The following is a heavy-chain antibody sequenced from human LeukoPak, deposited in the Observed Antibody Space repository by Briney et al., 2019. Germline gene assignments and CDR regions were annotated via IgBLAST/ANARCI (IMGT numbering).Heavy chain of an antibody. CDR2: ISGSGGST. J-gene: IGHJ4*02. V-gene: IGHV3-23*01. CDR1: GFTFSSYA. CDR3: AKVGPSTMVRGVPTLAFDY. Sequence: GGSLRLSCAASGFTFSSYAMSWVRQAPGKGLEWVSAISGSGGSTYYADSVKGRFTISRDNSKNTLYLQMNCLRAEDTAVYYCAKVGPSTMVRGVPTLAFDYWGQGTLVTVSS. D-gene: IGHD3-10*01.